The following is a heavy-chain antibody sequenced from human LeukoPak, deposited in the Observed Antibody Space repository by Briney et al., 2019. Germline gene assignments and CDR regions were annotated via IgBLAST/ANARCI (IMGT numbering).Heavy chain of an antibody. CDR2: INHSGST. D-gene: IGHD3-22*01. J-gene: IGHJ4*02. Sequence: SETLSLTCVIYGGSFSGYYWSWIRQPPGKGLEWIGEINHSGSTNYNPSLKSRVTISVDTSKNQFSLKLSSVTAADTAVYYCARALPIYYYDSSGYLYWGQGTLVTVSS. CDR1: GGSFSGYY. CDR3: ARALPIYYYDSSGYLY. V-gene: IGHV4-34*01.